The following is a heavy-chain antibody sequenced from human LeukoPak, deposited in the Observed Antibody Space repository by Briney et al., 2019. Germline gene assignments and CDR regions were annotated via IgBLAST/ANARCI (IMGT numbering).Heavy chain of an antibody. V-gene: IGHV4-34*01. CDR1: GGSFSGYY. CDR3: ARDGATAGRRDAFDI. D-gene: IGHD6-25*01. J-gene: IGHJ3*02. CDR2: INHSGST. Sequence: SETLSLTCAVYGGSFSGYYWSWIRQPPGKGLEWIGEINHSGSTNYNPPLKSRVTISVDTSKNQFSLKLSSVTAADTAVYYCARDGATAGRRDAFDIWGQGTMVTVSS.